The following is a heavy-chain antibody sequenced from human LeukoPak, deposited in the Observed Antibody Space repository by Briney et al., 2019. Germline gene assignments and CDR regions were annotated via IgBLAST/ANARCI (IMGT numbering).Heavy chain of an antibody. J-gene: IGHJ5*02. V-gene: IGHV1-18*01. CDR3: ARDGIQLWLRPIWFDP. Sequence: GASVKVSCKASGYTFTSYGISWVRQAPGQGLEWMGWISAYNGNTKYAQKLQGRVTMTTDTSTSTAYMELRSLRSDDTAVYYCARDGIQLWLRPIWFDPWGQGTLVTVSS. CDR2: ISAYNGNT. CDR1: GYTFTSYG. D-gene: IGHD5-18*01.